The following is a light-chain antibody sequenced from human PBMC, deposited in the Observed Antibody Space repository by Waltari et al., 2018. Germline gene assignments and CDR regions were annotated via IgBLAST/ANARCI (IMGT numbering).Light chain of an antibody. CDR3: AAWDDSLSGPV. Sequence: QSVLTQPPSASGTPGQRVTISCSGSSSNIGSNFVYWYQQLPGTAPKLLISSNNERPSGVPNRFSGSKSGTSASLAISRLRSEDEADYYCAAWDDSLSGPVFGAGTKLTVL. CDR2: SNN. J-gene: IGLJ3*02. V-gene: IGLV1-47*02. CDR1: SSNIGSNF.